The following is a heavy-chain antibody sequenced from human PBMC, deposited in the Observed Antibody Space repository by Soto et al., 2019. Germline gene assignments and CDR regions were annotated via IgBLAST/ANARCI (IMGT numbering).Heavy chain of an antibody. D-gene: IGHD6-19*01. CDR3: AKDRGGQWLVPRLFDP. CDR2: ISGSGGST. CDR1: GFTFSSYA. J-gene: IGHJ5*02. Sequence: GGSLRLFCAASGFTFSSYAMSWVRQAPGKGLEWVSAISGSGGSTYYADSVKGRFTISRDNSKNTLYLQMNSLRAEDTAVYYCAKDRGGQWLVPRLFDPWGQGTLVTVSS. V-gene: IGHV3-23*01.